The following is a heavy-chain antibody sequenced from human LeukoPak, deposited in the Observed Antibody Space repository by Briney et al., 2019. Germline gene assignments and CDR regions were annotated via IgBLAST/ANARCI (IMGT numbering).Heavy chain of an antibody. J-gene: IGHJ4*02. D-gene: IGHD3-10*01. V-gene: IGHV4-39*07. CDR1: GGSISSSSYY. CDR2: IYYSGST. CDR3: ARSQDAITMVRGVIIYFDY. Sequence: SETLSLTCTVSGGSISSSSYYWGWIRQPPGKGLEWIGSIYYSGSTYYNPSLKSRVTISVDTSKNQFSLKLSSVTAADTAVYYCARSQDAITMVRGVIIYFDYWGQGTLVTVSS.